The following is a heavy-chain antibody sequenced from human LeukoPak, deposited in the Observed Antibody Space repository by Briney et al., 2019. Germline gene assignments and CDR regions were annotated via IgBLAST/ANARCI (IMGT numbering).Heavy chain of an antibody. J-gene: IGHJ6*04. CDR2: ISSNGGST. CDR1: GFTFSSYA. Sequence: GGSLRLSCSASGFTFSSYAMHWVRQAPGKGVEYVSAISSNGGSTYYGDSVKGRFTISRENSKNTLYLQMSSLRAEDTAVYYCVRGIAAAGTDYYYYGMDVWGKGTTVTVSS. CDR3: VRGIAAAGTDYYYYGMDV. V-gene: IGHV3-64D*06. D-gene: IGHD6-13*01.